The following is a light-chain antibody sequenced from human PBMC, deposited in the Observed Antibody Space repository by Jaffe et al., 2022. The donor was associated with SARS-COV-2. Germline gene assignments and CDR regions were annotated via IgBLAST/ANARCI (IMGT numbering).Light chain of an antibody. CDR1: SSDVGGYNY. V-gene: IGLV2-8*01. J-gene: IGLJ2*01. CDR3: TSYAGSNNVV. Sequence: QSALTQPPSASGSPGQSVTISCTGTSSDVGGYNYVSWYQHHPGKAPELKIYEVSKRPSGVPDRFSGSKSGNIASLTVTGLQAEDEADYYCTSYAGSNNVVFGGGTKLTVL. CDR2: EVS.